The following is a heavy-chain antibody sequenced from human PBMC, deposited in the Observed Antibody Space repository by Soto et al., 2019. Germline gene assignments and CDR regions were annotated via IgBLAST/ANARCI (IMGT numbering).Heavy chain of an antibody. D-gene: IGHD6-19*01. CDR1: GFTFSDYA. V-gene: IGHV3-30*18. CDR2: VSHDGRNT. Sequence: VQLVESGGGVVQPGRSLRLSCAASGFTFSDYAMHWVRQAPGKGLEWGAVVSHDGRNTHYADSVKCRFTISRDSSKNTVSLEMTSLRAEDTAVYYCAKGGRQWLVTSDFNYWGQGALVTVSS. J-gene: IGHJ4*02. CDR3: AKGGRQWLVTSDFNY.